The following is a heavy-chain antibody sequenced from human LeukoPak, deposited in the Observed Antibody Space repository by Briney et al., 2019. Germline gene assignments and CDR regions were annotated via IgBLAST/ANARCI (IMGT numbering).Heavy chain of an antibody. CDR2: IKGDGSYT. D-gene: IGHD5-24*01. Sequence: GGSLRLSCAASGFTFSNYWMHWVRHAPVKGLVWVSRIKGDGSYTNYADSVKGRFTISRDNAKNTLYLQMNSLRAEDTAVYYCARDGDAYNFDYWGQGALVTVSS. J-gene: IGHJ4*02. V-gene: IGHV3-74*01. CDR3: ARDGDAYNFDY. CDR1: GFTFSNYW.